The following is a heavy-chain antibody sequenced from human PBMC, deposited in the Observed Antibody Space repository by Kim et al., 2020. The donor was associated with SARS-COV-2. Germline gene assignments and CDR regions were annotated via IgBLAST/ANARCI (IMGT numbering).Heavy chain of an antibody. V-gene: IGHV3-30*18. CDR3: AKELPPGYSSGWSYYYYGMDV. CDR2: ISYDGSNK. CDR1: GFTFNNYG. J-gene: IGHJ6*02. D-gene: IGHD6-19*01. Sequence: GGSLRLSCAAPGFTFNNYGIHWVRQAPGKGLEWVAVISYDGSNKYYADSVKGRFTISRDNSKNTLYLQMNSLRAEDTAVYYCAKELPPGYSSGWSYYYYGMDVWGQGTTVTVSS.